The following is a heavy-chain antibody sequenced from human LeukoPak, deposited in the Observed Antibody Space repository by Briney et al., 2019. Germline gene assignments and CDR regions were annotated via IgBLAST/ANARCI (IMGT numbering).Heavy chain of an antibody. D-gene: IGHD3-10*01. CDR2: INPNSGGT. CDR3: ARVTRPDQYGCFDY. J-gene: IGHJ4*02. CDR1: GYTFTGYY. Sequence: ASVKGSCKASGYTFTGYYMHWVRQAPGQGREWMGWINPNSGGTNYAQKFQGRVTMTRDTSISTAYMELSRLRSDDTAVYYCARVTRPDQYGCFDYWGQGTLVTVSS. V-gene: IGHV1-2*02.